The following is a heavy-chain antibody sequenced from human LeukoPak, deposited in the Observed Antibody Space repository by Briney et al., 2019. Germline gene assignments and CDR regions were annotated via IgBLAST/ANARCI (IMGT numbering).Heavy chain of an antibody. J-gene: IGHJ4*02. V-gene: IGHV4-34*01. CDR2: INHSGST. Sequence: PSETLSLTCAIYGGSFSGYYWSWIRQPPGKGLEWIGEINHSGSTNYNPSLKSRVTISVDTSKNQFSLKLSSVTAADTAVYYCARDRGWNSSGWYSPFDYWGQGTLVTVSS. CDR1: GGSFSGYY. D-gene: IGHD6-19*01. CDR3: ARDRGWNSSGWYSPFDY.